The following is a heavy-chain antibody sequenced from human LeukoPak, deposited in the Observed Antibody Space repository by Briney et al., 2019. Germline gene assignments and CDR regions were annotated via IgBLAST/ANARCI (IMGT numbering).Heavy chain of an antibody. D-gene: IGHD3-3*01. V-gene: IGHV3-66*02. CDR3: ARSALGYRFLEWLFLCDY. J-gene: IGHJ4*02. Sequence: PGGSLRLSCAASGFTVSSNYMSWVRQAPGKGLEWVSVIYSGGSTYYADSVKGRFTISRDNSKNTLYLQMNSLRAEDTAVYYCARSALGYRFLEWLFLCDYWGQGTLVTVSS. CDR2: IYSGGST. CDR1: GFTVSSNY.